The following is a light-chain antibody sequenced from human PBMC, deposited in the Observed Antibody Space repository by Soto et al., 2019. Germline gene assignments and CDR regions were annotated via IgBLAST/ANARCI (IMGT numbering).Light chain of an antibody. CDR1: RNIFFSSSNTSY. V-gene: IGKV4-1*01. Sequence: DVVMTTSPDSTAASLATGATISSKASRNIFFSSSNTSYLAWYQQREGQPPELLIYWASFRESGVPDRFSGSGSGTDFTLTISSLKPEDAAVYYCQQYYTSPITFGQGTRLEIK. CDR2: WAS. CDR3: QQYYTSPIT. J-gene: IGKJ5*01.